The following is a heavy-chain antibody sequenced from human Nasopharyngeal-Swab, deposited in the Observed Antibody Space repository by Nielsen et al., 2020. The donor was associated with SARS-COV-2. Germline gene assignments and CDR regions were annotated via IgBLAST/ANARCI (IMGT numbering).Heavy chain of an antibody. V-gene: IGHV3-66*01. CDR3: ARDNRLQLWLRFYGLDV. Sequence: GESLKLSCASSGIPVRSNYMTWVRQAPGKGLEWVSLLYSDGSPYYSDSVRGRFTISRDNSKNTLYLQMNYLRAEDTALYYCARDNRLQLWLRFYGLDVWGQGTTVTVSS. J-gene: IGHJ6*02. D-gene: IGHD5-18*01. CDR2: LYSDGSP. CDR1: GIPVRSNY.